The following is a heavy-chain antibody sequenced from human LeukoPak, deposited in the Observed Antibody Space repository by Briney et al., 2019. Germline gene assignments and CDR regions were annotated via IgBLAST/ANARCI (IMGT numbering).Heavy chain of an antibody. V-gene: IGHV1-18*01. CDR3: ARDLEVTGTTAGN. Sequence: EASVKVSCKASGYTFSNYGISWVRQAPGQGLGWMAWISVYNGDTNYAQNFQGRVTLTTDTSTSTAYMELRSLRSDDTAVYYCARDLEVTGTTAGNWGQGTLVTVSS. D-gene: IGHD1-1*01. CDR2: ISVYNGDT. CDR1: GYTFSNYG. J-gene: IGHJ4*02.